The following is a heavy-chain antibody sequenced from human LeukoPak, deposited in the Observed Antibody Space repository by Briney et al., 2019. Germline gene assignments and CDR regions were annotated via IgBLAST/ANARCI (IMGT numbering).Heavy chain of an antibody. CDR3: AKDPSRDGGLFYYYYYMDV. J-gene: IGHJ6*03. CDR2: IRYDGSNK. Sequence: GGSLRLSCAASGFTFSSYGMHWVRQAPGKGLEWVAFIRYDGSNKYYADSVKGRFTISRDNSKNTLYLQMNSLRAEDTAVYYCAKDPSRDGGLFYYYYYMDVWGKGTTVTVSS. D-gene: IGHD3-16*01. V-gene: IGHV3-30*02. CDR1: GFTFSSYG.